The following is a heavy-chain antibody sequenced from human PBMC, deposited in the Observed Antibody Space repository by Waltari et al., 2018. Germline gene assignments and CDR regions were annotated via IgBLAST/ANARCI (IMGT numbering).Heavy chain of an antibody. CDR2: ISYDGSNK. V-gene: IGHV3-30-3*01. D-gene: IGHD3-16*02. J-gene: IGHJ6*02. CDR1: GFTFSSYA. Sequence: QVQLVESGGGVVQPGRSLRLSCAASGFTFSSYAMHWVRQAPGKGLEWVAVISYDGSNKYYADSVKGRFTISRDNSKNTLYLQMNSLRAEDTAVYYCARDLSKGNHYYYGMDVWGQGTTVTVS. CDR3: ARDLSKGNHYYYGMDV.